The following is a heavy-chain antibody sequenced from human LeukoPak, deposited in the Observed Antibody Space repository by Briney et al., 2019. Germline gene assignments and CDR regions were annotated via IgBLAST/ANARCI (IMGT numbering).Heavy chain of an antibody. Sequence: GGSLRLSCAASGFTFSSYTMTWVRQAPGKGLEWVSSISRSSIYKYYADSLKGRFTISRDNAKNSLYLQMNSLRAEDTAVYYCARDYVSGSFGPWGQGTLVTVSS. CDR1: GFTFSSYT. V-gene: IGHV3-21*01. CDR3: ARDYVSGSFGP. CDR2: ISRSSIYK. J-gene: IGHJ5*02. D-gene: IGHD3-10*01.